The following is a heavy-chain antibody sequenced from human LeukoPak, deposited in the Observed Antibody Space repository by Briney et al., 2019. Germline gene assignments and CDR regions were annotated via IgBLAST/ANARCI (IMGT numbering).Heavy chain of an antibody. V-gene: IGHV4-39*07. CDR3: ARAEGTSSSWSDFDY. Sequence: SETLSLTCTVSGGSISSSSYYWGWIRQPPGKGLEWIGSIYYSGSTYYNLSLKSRVTISVDTSKNQFSLKLSSVTAADTAVYYCARAEGTSSSWSDFDYWGQGTLVTVSS. CDR1: GGSISSSSYY. D-gene: IGHD6-13*01. CDR2: IYYSGST. J-gene: IGHJ4*02.